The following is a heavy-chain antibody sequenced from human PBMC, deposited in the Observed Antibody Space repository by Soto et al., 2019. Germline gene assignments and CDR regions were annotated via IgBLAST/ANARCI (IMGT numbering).Heavy chain of an antibody. Sequence: EVQLLESGGGWVQPGGSLRLSCAASGFTFSSYAMRWVRQAPVKGLEWVSAISGSGGSTYYADSVKGRFTTSRDNSKNTLYLQMTSLRAEDTAVYYCARLGSGSYYDYWGQGTLVTVSS. D-gene: IGHD1-26*01. V-gene: IGHV3-23*01. J-gene: IGHJ4*02. CDR3: ARLGSGSYYDY. CDR1: GFTFSSYA. CDR2: ISGSGGST.